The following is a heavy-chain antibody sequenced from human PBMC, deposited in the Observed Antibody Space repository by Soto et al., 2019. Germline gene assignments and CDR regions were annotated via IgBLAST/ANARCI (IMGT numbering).Heavy chain of an antibody. J-gene: IGHJ1*01. CDR1: GGSISDGAYY. V-gene: IGHV4-31*03. D-gene: IGHD3-22*01. CDR2: IYNSGNT. CDR3: ARAPYDRPGYFQH. Sequence: PSETLSLTCTVSGGSISDGAYYWSWIRQPPGKGLEWIGHIYNSGNTYNNPSLRSRLTISVDTSKNQFSLKLSSVTAADTAVYYCARAPYDRPGYFQHWGQGTLVTVSS.